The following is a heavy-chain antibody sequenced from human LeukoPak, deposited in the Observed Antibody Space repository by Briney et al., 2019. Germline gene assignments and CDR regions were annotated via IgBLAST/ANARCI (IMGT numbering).Heavy chain of an antibody. CDR2: ISYDGSNK. J-gene: IGHJ4*02. CDR1: GFTFSSYG. V-gene: IGHV3-30*18. Sequence: GGTLRLSCAASGFTFSSYGMSWVRQAAGKGLEWVAVISYDGSNKYYADSVKGRFIISRDNSKSTLSMQMNSLRGEDTAVYYCAKESGASGSHNQAYFDSWGQGTLVTVSS. D-gene: IGHD3-10*01. CDR3: AKESGASGSHNQAYFDS.